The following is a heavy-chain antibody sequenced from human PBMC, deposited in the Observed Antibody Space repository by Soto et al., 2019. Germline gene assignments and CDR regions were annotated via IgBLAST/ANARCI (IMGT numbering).Heavy chain of an antibody. CDR2: FDPEDGET. CDR3: ATSPSYLHMGHA. J-gene: IGHJ3*01. CDR1: GYTLTELS. Sequence: ASVKVSCKVSGYTLTELSMHWVRQAPGKGLEWMGGFDPEDGETIYAQKFQGRVTMTEDTSTDTAYMELSSLRSEDTAVYYCATSPSYLHMGHAWGQGTMVTVSS. D-gene: IGHD3-16*02. V-gene: IGHV1-24*01.